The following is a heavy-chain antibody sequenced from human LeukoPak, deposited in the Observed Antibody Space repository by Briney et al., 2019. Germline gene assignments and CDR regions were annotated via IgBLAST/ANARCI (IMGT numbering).Heavy chain of an antibody. V-gene: IGHV3-66*02. J-gene: IGHJ4*02. CDR2: IYIDGSK. Sequence: GGSLRLSCEASGVTVSSHYMTWVRQAPGKGLEWVSVIYIDGSKYYADSVKGRFTISRDHSKNTLYLQLNSLSPEDTAVYYCARLPSYWGQGTLVTVSS. CDR1: GVTVSSHY. CDR3: ARLPSY.